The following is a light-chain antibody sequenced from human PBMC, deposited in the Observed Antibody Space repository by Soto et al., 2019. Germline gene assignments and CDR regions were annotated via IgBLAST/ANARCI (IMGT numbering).Light chain of an antibody. CDR3: LQYGSSPYT. V-gene: IGKV3-20*01. CDR2: GAS. J-gene: IGKJ2*01. Sequence: EIVLTQSPGTLSLSPGERATLSCRASQSVSSSYLAWYQQKPGQAPRPLIYGASSRATGIPDRFSGSGSGTVFTLTISRLEPEDLAVYYCLQYGSSPYTFGQGTKLEIK. CDR1: QSVSSSY.